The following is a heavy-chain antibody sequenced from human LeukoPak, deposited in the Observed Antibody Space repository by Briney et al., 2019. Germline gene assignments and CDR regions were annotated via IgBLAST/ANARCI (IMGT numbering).Heavy chain of an antibody. J-gene: IGHJ4*02. D-gene: IGHD3-22*01. CDR1: GFTFSSFG. V-gene: IGHV3-30*02. CDR3: AKIGPMMAFDF. Sequence: GGSLRLSCAASGFTFSSFGMHWVRQAPGKGLEWVAFIRFDGSETYYADSVRGRFTVSRDNSKNTLFLQMNSLRAEDTAVYHCAKIGPMMAFDFWGQGTLVTVSS. CDR2: IRFDGSET.